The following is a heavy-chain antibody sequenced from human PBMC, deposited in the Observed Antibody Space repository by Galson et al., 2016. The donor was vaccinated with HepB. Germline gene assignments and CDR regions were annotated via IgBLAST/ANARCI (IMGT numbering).Heavy chain of an antibody. CDR2: IIWNSDSL. V-gene: IGHV3-9*01. CDR1: GFTFDDYA. Sequence: LRLSCAASGFTFDDYAMHWVRQAPGKGLEWVAGIIWNSDSLGYADSVKGRFIISRDNAKNFLYLQMNSLRAEDTALYYCVKDRSMTMVTSFDYWGQGTLVTVSS. D-gene: IGHD4-17*01. J-gene: IGHJ4*02. CDR3: VKDRSMTMVTSFDY.